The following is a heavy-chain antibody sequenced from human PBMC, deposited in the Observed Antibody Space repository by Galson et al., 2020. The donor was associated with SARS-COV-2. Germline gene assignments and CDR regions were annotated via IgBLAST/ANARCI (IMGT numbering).Heavy chain of an antibody. Sequence: KIGESLKISCKGSGYSLTNTYWIGWVRQMPGKGLEWMGLIHFRDSDTRYRPSFQGQVTISADKSITTAYLQWSSLKASDTAMYYCATAAHGTSYFEVWGRGTLVTVSS. J-gene: IGHJ2*01. CDR2: IHFRDSDT. CDR3: ATAAHGTSYFEV. CDR1: GYSLTNTYW. V-gene: IGHV5-51*01. D-gene: IGHD6-13*01.